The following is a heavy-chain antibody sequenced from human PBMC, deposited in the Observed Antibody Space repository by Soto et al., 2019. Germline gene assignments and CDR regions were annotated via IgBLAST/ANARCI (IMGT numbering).Heavy chain of an antibody. Sequence: ASVKVSCKASGVTFSSYTISWVRQAPGQGLEWMGRIIAYHGITNYAQKLQGRVTMTTDKSTSTAYMELRSLRSDDTAVYYCAAGGSSIYYFDYWGQGTLVTVSS. CDR2: IIAYHGIT. D-gene: IGHD2-15*01. CDR3: AAGGSSIYYFDY. V-gene: IGHV1-18*01. CDR1: GVTFSSYT. J-gene: IGHJ4*02.